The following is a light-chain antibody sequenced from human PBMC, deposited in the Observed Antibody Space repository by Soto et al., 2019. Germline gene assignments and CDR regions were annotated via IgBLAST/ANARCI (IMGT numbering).Light chain of an antibody. CDR1: SSDVGAYDY. J-gene: IGLJ1*01. CDR2: EVS. CDR3: ASHTTSNTRV. V-gene: IGLV2-14*01. Sequence: QSVLTQPASVSGSPGQSIAISCNETSSDVGAYDYVSWYQQHPDKAPKLIIYEVSHRPAGVSNRFSASKYVNTATLTISGLQTEDEADYYCASHTTSNTRVFGTGTKVTVL.